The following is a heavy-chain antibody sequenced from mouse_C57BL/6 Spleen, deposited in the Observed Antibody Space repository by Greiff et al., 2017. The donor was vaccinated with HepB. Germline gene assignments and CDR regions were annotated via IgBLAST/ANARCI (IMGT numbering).Heavy chain of an antibody. CDR2: IYPGSGST. J-gene: IGHJ2*01. CDR3: ARRRYFDY. CDR1: GYTFTSYW. Sequence: QVQLKQPGAELVKPGASVKMSCKASGYTFTSYWITWVKQRPGQGLEWIGDIYPGSGSTNYNEKFKSKATLTGDTSSSTAYMQLSSLTSEDSAVYYCARRRYFDYWGQGTTLTVSS. V-gene: IGHV1-55*01.